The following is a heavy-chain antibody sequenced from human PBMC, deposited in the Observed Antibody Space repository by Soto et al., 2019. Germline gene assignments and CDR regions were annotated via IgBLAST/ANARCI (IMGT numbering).Heavy chain of an antibody. V-gene: IGHV3-21*01. CDR2: ISSSSSYI. CDR1: GFTFSSYS. J-gene: IGHJ6*02. Sequence: GGSLRLSCAASGFTFSSYSMNWVRQAPGKGLEWVSSISSSSSYIYYADSVKGRFTISRDNAKNSLYLQMNSLRAEDTAVYYCARDQTLAVPAATYYYYGMDVWGQGTTVTVSS. CDR3: ARDQTLAVPAATYYYYGMDV. D-gene: IGHD2-2*01.